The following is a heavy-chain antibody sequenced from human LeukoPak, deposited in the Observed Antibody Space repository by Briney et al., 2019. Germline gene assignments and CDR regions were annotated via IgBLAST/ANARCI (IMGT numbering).Heavy chain of an antibody. CDR3: TRSPYSSSWEYYFDY. J-gene: IGHJ4*02. Sequence: GGSLRLSCTTSGFTFGDYAMTWARQAPGKGVEWVGFIRSKDYSGTTEYAASVKGRFTISRDDSKSIAYLQMNSLKTEDTAVYFCTRSPYSSSWEYYFDYWGQGTLVTVSS. CDR2: IRSKDYSGTT. V-gene: IGHV3-49*04. D-gene: IGHD6-13*01. CDR1: GFTFGDYA.